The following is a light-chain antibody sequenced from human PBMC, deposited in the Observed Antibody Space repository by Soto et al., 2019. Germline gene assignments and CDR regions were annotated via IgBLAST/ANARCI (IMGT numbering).Light chain of an antibody. CDR1: QSVGSN. CDR3: QQYYNWWT. V-gene: IGKV3-15*01. Sequence: EIVMTQSPATLSVSPGARAPLSCRASQSVGSNLAWYQQKPGQAPRLLIYGASTRVTGIPARFSGSGSGTEFTLTISSLQSEDFAVYHCQQYYNWWTFGQGTKVDIK. J-gene: IGKJ1*01. CDR2: GAS.